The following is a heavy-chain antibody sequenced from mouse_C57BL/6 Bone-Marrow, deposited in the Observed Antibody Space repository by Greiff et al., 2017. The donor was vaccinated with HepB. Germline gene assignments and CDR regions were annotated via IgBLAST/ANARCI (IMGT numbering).Heavy chain of an antibody. CDR2: ISYDGSN. CDR1: GYSITSGYY. J-gene: IGHJ4*01. V-gene: IGHV3-6*01. Sequence: EVQLQQSGPGLVKPSQSLSLTCSVTGYSITSGYYWNWIRQFPGNKLEWMGYISYDGSNNYNPSLKNRISITRDTSKNQFLLKLNSVTTEDTATYYWARGNYGSSYAMDYWGQGTSVTVSS. D-gene: IGHD1-1*01. CDR3: ARGNYGSSYAMDY.